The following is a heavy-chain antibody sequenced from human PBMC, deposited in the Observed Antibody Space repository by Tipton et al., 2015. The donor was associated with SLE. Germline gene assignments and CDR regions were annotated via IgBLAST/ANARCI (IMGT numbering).Heavy chain of an antibody. CDR3: AKDIVATTPIYGMDV. V-gene: IGHV3-30*18. CDR2: LWYDGSNN. J-gene: IGHJ6*02. Sequence: SLRLSCAASGFTFSTYVMHWVRQAPGRGLEWVAVLWYDGSNNYYADSVKGRFTNSRDNSKNTLYLQMNSLRAEDTAVYYCAKDIVATTPIYGMDVWGQVTTVTVSS. CDR1: GFTFSTYV. D-gene: IGHD5-12*01.